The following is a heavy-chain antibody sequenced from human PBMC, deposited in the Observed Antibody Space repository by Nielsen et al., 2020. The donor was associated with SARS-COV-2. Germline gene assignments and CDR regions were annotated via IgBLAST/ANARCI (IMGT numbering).Heavy chain of an antibody. Sequence: GGSLRLSCAASGFTFSSYGMHWVRQAPGKGLEWVAVISYDGSNKYYADSVKGRFTISRDNSKNTLYLQMNSLRAEDTAVYYCAKDSVVQCSYYYYYYYMDVWGKGTTVTVSS. D-gene: IGHD2-15*01. J-gene: IGHJ6*03. CDR3: AKDSVVQCSYYYYYYYMDV. CDR2: ISYDGSNK. CDR1: GFTFSSYG. V-gene: IGHV3-30*18.